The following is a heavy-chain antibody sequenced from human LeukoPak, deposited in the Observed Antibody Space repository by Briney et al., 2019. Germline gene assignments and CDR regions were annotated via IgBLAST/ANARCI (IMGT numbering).Heavy chain of an antibody. J-gene: IGHJ4*02. CDR1: GYSFTSYW. CDR3: ARHGSGSYYEFSFDY. Sequence: GESLKISCKGSGYSFTSYWIAWVRQMPGKGLEWMGIIYPGDSDTRYSPSFQGQVTISADKSISTAYLQWSSLKASDTAMYYCARHGSGSYYEFSFDYWGQGTLVTVSS. V-gene: IGHV5-51*01. D-gene: IGHD3-10*01. CDR2: IYPGDSDT.